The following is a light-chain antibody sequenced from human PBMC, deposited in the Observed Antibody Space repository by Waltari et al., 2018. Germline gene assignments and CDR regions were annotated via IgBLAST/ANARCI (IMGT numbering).Light chain of an antibody. CDR1: SSDVGGYNY. CDR2: DVS. Sequence: QSALTQPASVPGSPGQPITISCTGTSSDVGGYNYVSCYQQHPGKAPKLMIFDVSNRPSGVSNRFSGSKSGNTASLTISGLQTEDEADYYCSSYTSTRTFVFGSGTKVTVL. CDR3: SSYTSTRTFV. J-gene: IGLJ1*01. V-gene: IGLV2-14*03.